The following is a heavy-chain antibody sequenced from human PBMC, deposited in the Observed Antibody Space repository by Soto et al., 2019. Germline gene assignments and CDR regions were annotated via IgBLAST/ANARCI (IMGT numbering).Heavy chain of an antibody. J-gene: IGHJ4*02. CDR1: GFTFSDHY. V-gene: IGHV3-72*01. CDR2: TRNKANSYTT. Sequence: EVQLVESGGGLVQPGGSLRLSCAASGFTFSDHYMDWVRQAPGKGLEWVGRTRNKANSYTTEYAAPVKGRFTISRDDSKNSLYLQMNSLKTEDTAVYYCARGARGYSYGYYFDYWGQGTLVTVSS. D-gene: IGHD5-18*01. CDR3: ARGARGYSYGYYFDY.